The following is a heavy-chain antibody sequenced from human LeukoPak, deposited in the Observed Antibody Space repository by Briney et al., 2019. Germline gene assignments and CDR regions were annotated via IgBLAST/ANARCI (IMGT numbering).Heavy chain of an antibody. CDR2: LRYDGSTA. V-gene: IGHV3-30*02. D-gene: IGHD1-26*01. CDR3: AKDPYGGTYPSYFDY. Sequence: PGGSLRFSCAASGFTLSSYGMNWVRQAPGKGLDWVAFLRYDGSTAFYEDSVKGRFTISRDSSKNTLYLQMNSLTPADTAIYYCAKDPYGGTYPSYFDYWGQGTLVTVSS. J-gene: IGHJ4*02. CDR1: GFTLSSYG.